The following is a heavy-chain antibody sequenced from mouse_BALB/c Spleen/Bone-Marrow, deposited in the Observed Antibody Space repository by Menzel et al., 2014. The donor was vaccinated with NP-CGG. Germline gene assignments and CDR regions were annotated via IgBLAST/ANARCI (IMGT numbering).Heavy chain of an antibody. V-gene: IGHV1-37*01. J-gene: IGHJ3*01. D-gene: IGHD2-4*01. CDR1: GYSFTGYF. CDR3: GRGDYDYDSWFGY. CDR2: INPYNGDP. Sequence: VQLQQSGPELVKPGASVKISCKASGYSFTGYFMNWMKQSHGKSLEWIGRINPYNGDPFYNQKFKGKATLTVDKSSSTAHIENLSLTSEDSAVYYCGRGDYDYDSWFGYWGQGTLVTVSA.